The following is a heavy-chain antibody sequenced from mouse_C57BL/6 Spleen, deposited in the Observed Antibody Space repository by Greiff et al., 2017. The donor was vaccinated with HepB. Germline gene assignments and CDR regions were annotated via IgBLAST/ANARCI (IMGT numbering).Heavy chain of an antibody. CDR1: GFTFSDFY. D-gene: IGHD2-4*01. Sequence: EVKLMESGGGLVQSGRSLRLSCATSGFTFSDFYMEWVRQAPGKGLEWIAASRNKANDYTTEYSASVKGRFIVSRDTSQSILYLQMNALRAEDTAIYYCARAYDYDWYFDVWGTGTTVTVSS. V-gene: IGHV7-1*01. CDR2: SRNKANDYTT. J-gene: IGHJ1*03. CDR3: ARAYDYDWYFDV.